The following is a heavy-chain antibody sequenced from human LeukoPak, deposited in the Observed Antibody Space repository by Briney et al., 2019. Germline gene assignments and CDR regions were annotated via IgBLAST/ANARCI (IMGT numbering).Heavy chain of an antibody. CDR3: ARDQTWTGLGPGRIDF. V-gene: IGHV1-3*01. D-gene: IGHD3/OR15-3a*01. CDR1: GFTFISYA. J-gene: IGHJ4*02. Sequence: GGSLRLSCAASGFTFISYAMHWVRQAPGQRLEWMGWINAGNGNTKYSQKFQGRFTITRDTSASTAYMELSSLRSEDTAVYYCARDQTWTGLGPGRIDFWGQGTLVTVSS. CDR2: INAGNGNT.